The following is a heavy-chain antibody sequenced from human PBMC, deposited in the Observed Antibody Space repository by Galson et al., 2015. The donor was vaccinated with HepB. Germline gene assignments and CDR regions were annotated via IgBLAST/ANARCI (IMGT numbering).Heavy chain of an antibody. CDR1: GFTFSSYG. Sequence: SLRLSCAASGFTFSSYGMHWVRQAPGQGLEWVALIWYDGSNKYYADSVKGRFTISRDNSKNTLYLQMNSLRAEDTAVYYCARAGGGPPLYYGMDVWGQSTTVTVSS. J-gene: IGHJ6*02. V-gene: IGHV3-33*01. D-gene: IGHD2-15*01. CDR3: ARAGGGPPLYYGMDV. CDR2: IWYDGSNK.